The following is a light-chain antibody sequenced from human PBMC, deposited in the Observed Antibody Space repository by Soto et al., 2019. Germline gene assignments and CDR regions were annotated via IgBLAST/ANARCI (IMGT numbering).Light chain of an antibody. CDR3: QQRSHWPPLT. V-gene: IGKV3-11*01. CDR1: QSVSTY. J-gene: IGKJ4*01. Sequence: EIMLTQSPATLSLCPGERATLSCRASQSVSTYLAWYQQKPGQAPRLLIYDASNRATGIPARFSGSGSGTDFTLTITSLEAEDTAVYYCQQRSHWPPLTFGGGTKVEIK. CDR2: DAS.